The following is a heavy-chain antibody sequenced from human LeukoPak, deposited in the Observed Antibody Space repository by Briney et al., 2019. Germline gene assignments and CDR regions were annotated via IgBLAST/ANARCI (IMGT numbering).Heavy chain of an antibody. Sequence: PGGSLRLSCAASGFTFSSYWMSWVRQAPGKGLEWVANIKQDGSEKYYVDSVKGRFTISRDNAKNSLYLQMNSLRAEDTAVYYCARVATNYDFWSGYPDYFDYWRQGTLVTYSS. D-gene: IGHD3-3*01. CDR2: IKQDGSEK. CDR1: GFTFSSYW. CDR3: ARVATNYDFWSGYPDYFDY. J-gene: IGHJ4*02. V-gene: IGHV3-7*01.